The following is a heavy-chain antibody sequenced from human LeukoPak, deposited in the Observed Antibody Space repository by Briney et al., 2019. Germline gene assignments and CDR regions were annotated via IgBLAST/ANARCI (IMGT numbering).Heavy chain of an antibody. CDR1: GGSTSSYY. CDR3: ARRNVLTEGEAFDI. J-gene: IGHJ3*02. CDR2: IYNSRST. D-gene: IGHD3-9*01. V-gene: IGHV4-59*08. Sequence: SETLSLTCTVSGGSTSSYYWTWIRQPPGEGLEWIGYIYNSRSTNYNPSLNSRVTISADACKNQFPLKLNSVTAADTAVYYCARRNVLTEGEAFDIWGQGTMVTVSS.